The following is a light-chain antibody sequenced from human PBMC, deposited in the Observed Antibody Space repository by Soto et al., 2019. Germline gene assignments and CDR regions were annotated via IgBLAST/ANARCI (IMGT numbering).Light chain of an antibody. Sequence: SALTQPASVSGSPGQSITISCTGTSSDIGRYNYVSWYQQHPGKVPKLLISEVTNRPSGVPDRFSGSKSGNTASLTVSGLQPEDEADYYCSSYAGSNKSVFGTGTKVTVL. CDR2: EVT. V-gene: IGLV2-8*01. J-gene: IGLJ1*01. CDR1: SSDIGRYNY. CDR3: SSYAGSNKSV.